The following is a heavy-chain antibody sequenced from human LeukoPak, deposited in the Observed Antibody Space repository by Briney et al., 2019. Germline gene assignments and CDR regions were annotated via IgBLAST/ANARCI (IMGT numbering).Heavy chain of an antibody. D-gene: IGHD3-22*01. V-gene: IGHV4-59*01. CDR3: ARDSGDGYFDY. Sequence: SETLSLTCTVSGGSISSYYWSWIRQPPGKGLEWIGYIYYSGSTNYNPSLKSRVTISVDTSKNQFSLKLSSVTAADTAVYYCARDSGDGYFDYWGQGTLVTVSS. CDR1: GGSISSYY. J-gene: IGHJ4*02. CDR2: IYYSGST.